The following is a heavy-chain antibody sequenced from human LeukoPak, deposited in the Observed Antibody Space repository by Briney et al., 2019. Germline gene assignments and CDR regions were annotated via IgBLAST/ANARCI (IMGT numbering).Heavy chain of an antibody. CDR3: ARMSAGSGSYSFDY. CDR1: GYSISTGCY. Sequence: SETLSLTCTVSGYSISTGCYWGWIRQPPGKGLEWIGSMYQSGSTYYNPSLKSRVTISVDTSKNQLSLKLSSVTAADTAVYYCARMSAGSGSYSFDYWGQGTLVTVSS. D-gene: IGHD3-10*01. J-gene: IGHJ4*02. V-gene: IGHV4-38-2*02. CDR2: MYQSGST.